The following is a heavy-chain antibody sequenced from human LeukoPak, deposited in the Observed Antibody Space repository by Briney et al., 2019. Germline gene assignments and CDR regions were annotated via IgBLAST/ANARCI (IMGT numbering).Heavy chain of an antibody. Sequence: GGSLRLSCAASGFTFSSYSMNWVRQAPGKGLEWVSSISSSSSYIYYADSVKGRFTISRDNAKNLLYLQMNSLRAEDTAVYYCARDQGSNYPSYWGQGTLVTVSS. J-gene: IGHJ4*02. CDR2: ISSSSSYI. CDR1: GFTFSSYS. V-gene: IGHV3-21*01. CDR3: ARDQGSNYPSY. D-gene: IGHD4-11*01.